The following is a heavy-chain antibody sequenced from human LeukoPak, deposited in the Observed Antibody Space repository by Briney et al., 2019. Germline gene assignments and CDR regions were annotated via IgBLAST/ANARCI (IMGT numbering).Heavy chain of an antibody. CDR3: AKDTGVAGIDY. Sequence: GGSLRISCAASGFTFSSYGMHWVRQAPGKGLMWVAVISYDGSNKYYAYSVKGRFTNSRDNSKNTLYLQMNSLRAEDTAVYYCAKDTGVAGIDYWGQGTLVTVSS. CDR2: ISYDGSNK. CDR1: GFTFSSYG. V-gene: IGHV3-30*18. J-gene: IGHJ4*02. D-gene: IGHD6-19*01.